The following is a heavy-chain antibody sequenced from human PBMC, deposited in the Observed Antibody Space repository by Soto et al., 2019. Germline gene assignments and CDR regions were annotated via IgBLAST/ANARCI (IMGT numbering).Heavy chain of an antibody. CDR3: VSHYYDSSGYYYRFDY. J-gene: IGHJ4*02. Sequence: QLQLVQSGAEVKKPGASVKVSCKASDYTFTNYGISWVRQAPGQGLEWMGWISAYNGNTNYAQKLQGRVTMPTDTSTSTAYMELRSLRSDDTTVYYCVSHYYDSSGYYYRFDYWGQGTLVTVSS. CDR2: ISAYNGNT. V-gene: IGHV1-18*01. D-gene: IGHD3-22*01. CDR1: DYTFTNYG.